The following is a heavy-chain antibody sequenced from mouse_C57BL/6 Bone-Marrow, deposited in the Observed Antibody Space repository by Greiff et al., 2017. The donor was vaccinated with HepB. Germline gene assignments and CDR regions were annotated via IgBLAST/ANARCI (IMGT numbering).Heavy chain of an antibody. CDR1: GYTFTSYD. CDR2: IYPRDGST. D-gene: IGHD2-4*01. Sequence: VQRVESGPELVKPGASVKLSCKASGYTFTSYDINWVKQRPGQGLEWIGWIYPRDGSTKYNEKFKGKATLTVDTSSSTAYMELHSLTSEDSAVYFCARWGLRRGFAYWGQGTLVTVSA. V-gene: IGHV1-85*01. J-gene: IGHJ3*01. CDR3: ARWGLRRGFAY.